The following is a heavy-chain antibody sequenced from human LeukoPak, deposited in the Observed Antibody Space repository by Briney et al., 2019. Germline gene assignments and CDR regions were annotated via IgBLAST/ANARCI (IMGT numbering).Heavy chain of an antibody. D-gene: IGHD3-10*01. V-gene: IGHV3-30*04. CDR1: GFTFSSYA. CDR3: AGLIGGTYQGSFDP. CDR2: ISYDGSDK. J-gene: IGHJ5*02. Sequence: GGSLRLSCAASGFTFSSYAMHWVRQAPGKGLEWVAVISYDGSDKYYANSVKGRFTISRDNSKNTLYLQMNSLRTEDTAVYSCAGLIGGTYQGSFDPWGQGTLVTVSS.